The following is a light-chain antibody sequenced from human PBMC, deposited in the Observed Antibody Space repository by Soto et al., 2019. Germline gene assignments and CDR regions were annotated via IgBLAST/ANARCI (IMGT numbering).Light chain of an antibody. V-gene: IGKV1-9*01. J-gene: IGKJ1*01. CDR2: AAS. CDR3: QQLNSYPPWT. CDR1: QGISSY. Sequence: DIQLTQSPSFLSASVGDRVTITCRASQGISSYLAWYQQKPGKAPKLLIYAASTLQSGVPSRFSGSGSGTEFNLTISRLQPEDFETYYCQQLNSYPPWTFGQGTKVEIK.